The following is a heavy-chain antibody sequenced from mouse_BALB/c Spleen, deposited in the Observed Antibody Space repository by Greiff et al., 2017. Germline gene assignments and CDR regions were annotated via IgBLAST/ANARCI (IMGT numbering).Heavy chain of an antibody. Sequence: QVQLQQSGAGLVKPGASVKLSCKASGYTFTEYIIHWVKQRSGQGLEWIGWFYPGSGSIKYNEKFKDKATLTADKSSSTVYMELSRLTSEDSAVYFCARHEGDYYGSSPGWFAYWGQGTLVTVSA. CDR2: FYPGSGSI. D-gene: IGHD1-1*01. CDR1: GYTFTEYI. J-gene: IGHJ3*01. CDR3: ARHEGDYYGSSPGWFAY. V-gene: IGHV1-62-2*01.